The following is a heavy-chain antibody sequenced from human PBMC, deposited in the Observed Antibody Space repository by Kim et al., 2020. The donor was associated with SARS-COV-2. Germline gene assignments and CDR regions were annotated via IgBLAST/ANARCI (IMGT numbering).Heavy chain of an antibody. J-gene: IGHJ4*02. CDR2: IHYTGST. V-gene: IGHV4-59*08. CDR3: ARYSLYEVVRHFES. D-gene: IGHD2-8*01. Sequence: SETLSLTCTVSGGAITSYFWSWIRQPPGKGLEWIGFIHYTGSTSYKTSLKSRVSISLETSRNQFSLTLTSVTTADTAVYFCARYSLYEVVRHFESWGPG. CDR1: GGAITSYF.